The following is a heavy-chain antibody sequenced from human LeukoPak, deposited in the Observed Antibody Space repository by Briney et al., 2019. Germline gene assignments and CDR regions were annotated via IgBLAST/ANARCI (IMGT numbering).Heavy chain of an antibody. D-gene: IGHD6-19*01. CDR2: INHSGST. CDR3: AREGWQWLVHAFDI. J-gene: IGHJ3*02. CDR1: GGSFSGYY. V-gene: IGHV4-34*01. Sequence: KPSETLSLTCAVYGGSFSGYYWSWIRQPPGKGLEWIGEINHSGSTNYNPSLKSRVTISVDTSKNQFSLKLSSVTAADTAMYYCAREGWQWLVHAFDIWGQGTMVTVSS.